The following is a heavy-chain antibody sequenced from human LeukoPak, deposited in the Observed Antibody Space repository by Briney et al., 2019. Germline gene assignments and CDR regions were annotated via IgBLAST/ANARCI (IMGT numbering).Heavy chain of an antibody. D-gene: IGHD1-26*01. Sequence: PGGSLRLSCGASGFSFSSSSMNWVRQAPGKGLEWVSSISSGSSYIYYADSVKGRFTISRGNAKNSLYLQINSLRAEDTAVYYCARDGTGSFRWYFDYWGQGTLVTVSS. J-gene: IGHJ4*02. V-gene: IGHV3-21*01. CDR2: ISSGSSYI. CDR3: ARDGTGSFRWYFDY. CDR1: GFSFSSSS.